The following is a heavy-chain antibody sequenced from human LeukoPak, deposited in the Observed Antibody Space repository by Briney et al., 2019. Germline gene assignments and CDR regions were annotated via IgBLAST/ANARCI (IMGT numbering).Heavy chain of an antibody. V-gene: IGHV3-30*03. CDR3: AREDDWNYEDY. Sequence: GGSLRLSCAASGFTFSSSAMHWVRKPPGKGLEWVTVISNDESNKYYADSVKGRFTISRDNSKNMLYLQMNSLRAEDTAIYYCAREDDWNYEDYWGQGTLVTVSS. J-gene: IGHJ4*02. CDR1: GFTFSSSA. CDR2: ISNDESNK. D-gene: IGHD1-7*01.